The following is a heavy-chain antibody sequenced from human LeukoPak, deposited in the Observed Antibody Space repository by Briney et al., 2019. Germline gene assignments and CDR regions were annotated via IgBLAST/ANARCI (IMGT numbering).Heavy chain of an antibody. J-gene: IGHJ3*02. CDR1: GGSLSSHY. V-gene: IGHV4-59*11. CDR3: ARVGGMTTINNAAFDI. Sequence: SETLSLTCTVSGGSLSSHYWSWIRQPPGKGLGWIGYIYHSGSTNYNPSLKSRVTISLDTSKNQFSLKLTSVTAADTAIYYCARVGGMTTINNAAFDIWGQGTMVTVSS. CDR2: IYHSGST. D-gene: IGHD5-24*01.